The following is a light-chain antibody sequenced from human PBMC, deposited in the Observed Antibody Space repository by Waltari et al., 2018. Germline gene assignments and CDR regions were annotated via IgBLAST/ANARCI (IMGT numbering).Light chain of an antibody. V-gene: IGKV1-16*01. CDR2: GAS. CDR3: QQFASYPYT. CDR1: QGIVNY. Sequence: DIYLTQSPSSLSAFVGDRVTITCRARQGIVNYLAWFQQKPGKAPKYLIYGASDLESGVPSRFIGSGSGTDFTLTITSLQPEDFATYYCQQFASYPYTFGGGTKVEIK. J-gene: IGKJ4*01.